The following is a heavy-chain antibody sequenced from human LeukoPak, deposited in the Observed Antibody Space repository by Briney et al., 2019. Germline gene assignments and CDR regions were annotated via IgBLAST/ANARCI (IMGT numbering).Heavy chain of an antibody. Sequence: PSETLSLTCTVSGGSISSYYWGWIRQPPGKGLEWIGYIYYSGSTNYNPSLKSRVTISVDTSKNQFSLKLSSVTAADTAVYYCARRSTVTTYDWYYYYGMDVWGQGTTVTVSS. CDR1: GGSISSYY. J-gene: IGHJ6*02. CDR2: IYYSGST. CDR3: ARRSTVTTYDWYYYYGMDV. D-gene: IGHD4-17*01. V-gene: IGHV4-59*08.